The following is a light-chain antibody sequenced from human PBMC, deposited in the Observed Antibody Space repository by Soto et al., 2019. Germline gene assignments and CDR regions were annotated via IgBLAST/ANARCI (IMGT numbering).Light chain of an antibody. CDR3: QQYGSSAIT. V-gene: IGKV3-20*01. Sequence: EIVMTQSPATLSLSPGERATLSCRASQSVSSSYLAWYQQKPGQAPRLLIYGASSRATGIPDRFSGSGSGTDFTLTISRLEPEDFAVYYCQQYGSSAITFGQGTRLETK. CDR1: QSVSSSY. J-gene: IGKJ5*01. CDR2: GAS.